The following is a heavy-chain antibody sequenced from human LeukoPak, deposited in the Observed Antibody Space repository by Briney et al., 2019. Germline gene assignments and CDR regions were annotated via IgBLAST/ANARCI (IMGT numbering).Heavy chain of an antibody. J-gene: IGHJ4*02. V-gene: IGHV3-7*04. D-gene: IGHD3-22*01. CDR2: INQGGSEK. CDR3: ARLTNSGYYWLFDY. Sequence: AGGSLRLSCAASGFTFSTSWMSWGRQAPGRGLEWLANINQGGSEKYYVDSVRGRFTISRDNAENSLFLQMNSLRAEDTAVYYCARLTNSGYYWLFDYWGQGTLVTVSS. CDR1: GFTFSTSW.